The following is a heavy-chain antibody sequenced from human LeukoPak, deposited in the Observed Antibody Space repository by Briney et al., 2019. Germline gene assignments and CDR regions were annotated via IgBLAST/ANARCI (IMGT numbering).Heavy chain of an antibody. V-gene: IGHV1-18*01. CDR3: ARHYYGDHFDY. J-gene: IGHJ4*02. D-gene: IGHD4-17*01. CDR2: ISAYNGNT. CDR1: GYTFTSYG. Sequence: GSVKVSCKASGYTFTSYGISWVRQAPGQGLEWMGWISAYNGNTNYAQKLQGRVTMTTDTSTSTACMELRSLRSDDTAVYYCARHYYGDHFDYWGQGTLVTVSS.